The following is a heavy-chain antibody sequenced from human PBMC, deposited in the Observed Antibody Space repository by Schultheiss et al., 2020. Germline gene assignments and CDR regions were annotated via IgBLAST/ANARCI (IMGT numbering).Heavy chain of an antibody. Sequence: GESLKISCASSGFTVSGNYMNWVRQAPGKGLEWVSAISGSGGSTYYADSVKGRFTISRDISKNTLYLEMNSLRDEDTAVYYCARDRGRVGDHFHFDFWGQGTMVTVSS. CDR1: GFTVSGNY. CDR3: ARDRGRVGDHFHFDF. D-gene: IGHD3-16*01. J-gene: IGHJ4*02. V-gene: IGHV3-23*01. CDR2: ISGSGGST.